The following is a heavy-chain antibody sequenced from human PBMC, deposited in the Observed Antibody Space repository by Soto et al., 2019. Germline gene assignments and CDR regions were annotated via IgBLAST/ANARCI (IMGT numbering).Heavy chain of an antibody. V-gene: IGHV1-69*02. J-gene: IGHJ3*02. D-gene: IGHD2-2*01. CDR1: GGTFSSYT. CDR3: ARLRNQLIQYDAFDI. Sequence: QVQLVQSGAEVKKPGSSVKVSCKASGGTFSSYTISWVRQAPGQGLEWMGRIIPILGIANYAQKFQGRVTITADQSTSTAYMELSSLRSEDTAVYYCARLRNQLIQYDAFDIWGQGTMVTVSS. CDR2: IIPILGIA.